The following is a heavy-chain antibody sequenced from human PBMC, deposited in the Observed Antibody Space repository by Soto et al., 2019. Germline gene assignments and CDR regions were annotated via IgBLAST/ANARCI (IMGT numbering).Heavy chain of an antibody. CDR3: DRVVVVPAATGGNYYYYGMDV. V-gene: IGHV4-30-4*01. J-gene: IGHJ6*02. CDR2: IYYSGST. Sequence: SETLSLTCTVSGGSISSGDYYWSWIRQPPGKGLEWIGYIYYSGSTYYNPSLKSRVTISVDTSKNQFSLKLSSVTAADTAVYYCDRVVVVPAATGGNYYYYGMDVWGQGTTVTVSS. CDR1: GGSISSGDYY. D-gene: IGHD2-2*01.